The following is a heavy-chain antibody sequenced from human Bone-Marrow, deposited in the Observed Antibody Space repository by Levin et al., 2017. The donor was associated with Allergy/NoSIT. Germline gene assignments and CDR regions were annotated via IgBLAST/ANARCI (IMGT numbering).Heavy chain of an antibody. Sequence: GSLRLSCTVSGDTINYYHWNWIRQAPGKALEWIGYISYNGSTKYNPSLGSRVAMSIHTSRTQFSLSMSSVTAADTAVYYCARDDYGVGAFDIWGQGTLVTVSS. V-gene: IGHV4-59*01. CDR2: ISYNGST. CDR3: ARDDYGVGAFDI. D-gene: IGHD3-16*01. J-gene: IGHJ3*02. CDR1: GDTINYYH.